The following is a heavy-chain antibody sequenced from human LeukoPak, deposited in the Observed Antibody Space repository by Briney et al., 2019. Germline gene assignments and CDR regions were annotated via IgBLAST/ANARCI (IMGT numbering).Heavy chain of an antibody. CDR2: INSDGSST. V-gene: IGHV3-74*01. CDR1: GFTFSSYW. J-gene: IGHJ4*02. CDR3: AREGIAVAGPLDY. Sequence: GSLRLSCAASGFTFSSYWMHWVRQAPGKGLVWVSRINSDGSSTSYADSVKGRFTISRDNAKNTLYLQMSSLRAEDTAVYYCAREGIAVAGPLDYWGQGTLVTVSS. D-gene: IGHD6-19*01.